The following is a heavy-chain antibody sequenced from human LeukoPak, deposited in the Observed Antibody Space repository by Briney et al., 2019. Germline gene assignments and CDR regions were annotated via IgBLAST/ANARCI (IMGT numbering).Heavy chain of an antibody. V-gene: IGHV3-21*01. D-gene: IGHD3-9*01. CDR1: GFTFSSYS. CDR3: ARDRPPLRYFDWPHHDAFDI. J-gene: IGHJ3*02. Sequence: GGSLRLSCAASGFTFSSYSMNWVRQAPGKGLEWVSSISSSSSYIYYADSVKGRFTISRDNAKTSLYLQMNSLRAEDTAVYYCARDRPPLRYFDWPHHDAFDIWGQGTMVTVSS. CDR2: ISSSSSYI.